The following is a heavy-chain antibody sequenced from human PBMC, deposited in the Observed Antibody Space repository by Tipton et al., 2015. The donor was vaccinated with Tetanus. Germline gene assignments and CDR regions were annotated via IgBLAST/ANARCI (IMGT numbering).Heavy chain of an antibody. CDR2: IYYSGTT. CDR3: ARALKQLVRVGDY. V-gene: IGHV4-31*03. Sequence: LRLSCSVSDGPVSSGGFYWGWVRQVTGKGLEWIGNIYYSGTTYYTPSLRGRLSISVDTSKNHLSLNLTTVTAADTAVYYCARALKQLVRVGDYWGQGTLVTVSS. D-gene: IGHD6-6*01. J-gene: IGHJ4*02. CDR1: DGPVSSGGFY.